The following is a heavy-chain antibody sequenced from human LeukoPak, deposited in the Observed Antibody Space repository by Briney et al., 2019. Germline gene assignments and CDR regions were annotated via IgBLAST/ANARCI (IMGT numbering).Heavy chain of an antibody. V-gene: IGHV3-48*01. J-gene: IGHJ6*03. Sequence: GGSLRLSCAASGFTFSSYSMNWVRQAPGKGLGWVSYISSSSSTIYYADSVKGRFTISRDNAKNSLYLQMNSLRAEDTAVYYCARAMYYDFWRKGRMDVWGKGTTVTVSS. CDR1: GFTFSSYS. CDR2: ISSSSSTI. CDR3: ARAMYYDFWRKGRMDV. D-gene: IGHD3-3*01.